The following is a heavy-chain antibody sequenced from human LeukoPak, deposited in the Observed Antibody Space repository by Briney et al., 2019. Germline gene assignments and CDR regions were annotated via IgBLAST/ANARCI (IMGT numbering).Heavy chain of an antibody. J-gene: IGHJ5*02. CDR1: GGSISSGGYY. Sequence: SQTLSLTCTVSGGSISSGGYYWSWIRQHPGKGLEWIGYIYYSGSTYYNPSLKSRVTISVDTSKNQFSLKLSSVTAADTAVYYCAREVSTGGLRANWFDPWGQGTLVTVSS. CDR2: IYYSGST. V-gene: IGHV4-31*03. D-gene: IGHD1-14*01. CDR3: AREVSTGGLRANWFDP.